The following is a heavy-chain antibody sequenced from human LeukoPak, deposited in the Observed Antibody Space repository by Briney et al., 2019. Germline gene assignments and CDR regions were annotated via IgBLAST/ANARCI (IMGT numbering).Heavy chain of an antibody. J-gene: IGHJ4*02. V-gene: IGHV6-1*01. CDR1: GDSVSSNTVA. CDR2: THYRSRWYN. Sequence: SQTLSLTFAISGDSVSSNTVAWDWIRQSPSGGLEWLGRTHYRSRWYNEYAVSVKSRLTINPDTSKNQFSLHLNSVTPEDTAVYYCVRDGSGWYYFDYWGQGTLVTVSS. D-gene: IGHD6-19*01. CDR3: VRDGSGWYYFDY.